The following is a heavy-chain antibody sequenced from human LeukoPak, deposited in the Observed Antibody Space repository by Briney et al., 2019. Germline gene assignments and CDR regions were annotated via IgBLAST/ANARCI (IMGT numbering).Heavy chain of an antibody. J-gene: IGHJ4*02. CDR1: RFTFSNYW. D-gene: IGHD1-26*01. V-gene: IGHV3-7*01. CDR2: IKQDGSDK. CDR3: ARDLTVGPTTDYFDY. Sequence: GGSLRLSCAASRFTFSNYWMSWVRQAPGRGLEWVANIKQDGSDKYYVDSVKGRFTISRDNAKNSLYLQMNSLRAEDTAVYYCARDLTVGPTTDYFDYWGQGTLVTVSS.